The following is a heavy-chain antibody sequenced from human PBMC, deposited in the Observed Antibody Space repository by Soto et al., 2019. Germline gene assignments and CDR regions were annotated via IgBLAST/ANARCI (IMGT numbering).Heavy chain of an antibody. V-gene: IGHV4-34*01. D-gene: IGHD6-13*01. CDR3: AMSVIAAAVEWFDP. CDR2: INHSGST. Sequence: PSETLSLTCAVYGGSFSGYYWSWIRQPPGKGLEWIGEINHSGSTNYNPSLKSRVTISVDTSKNQFSLKLSSVTAADTAVYYCAMSVIAAAVEWFDPWGQGTLVTVS. J-gene: IGHJ5*02. CDR1: GGSFSGYY.